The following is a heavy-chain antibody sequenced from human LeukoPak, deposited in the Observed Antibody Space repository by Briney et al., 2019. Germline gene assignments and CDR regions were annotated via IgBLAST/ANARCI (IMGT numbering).Heavy chain of an antibody. V-gene: IGHV3-48*01. J-gene: IGHJ4*02. Sequence: LPGGSLRLSCAASGFAFNTYTMNWVRQAPGKGLEWVSFINTKSKTMYYTDSVRGRLTISRDNAKNSLYLQMNSLRAEDTALYYCVRDRNWGFDYWGQGTLVTVSS. CDR3: VRDRNWGFDY. D-gene: IGHD7-27*01. CDR1: GFAFNTYT. CDR2: INTKSKTM.